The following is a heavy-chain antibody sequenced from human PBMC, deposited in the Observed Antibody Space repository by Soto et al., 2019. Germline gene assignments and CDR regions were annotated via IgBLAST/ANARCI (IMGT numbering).Heavy chain of an antibody. Sequence: PGGSLRLSCAASGFTFSSYAMSRVRQAPGKGLEWVSAISGSGGSTYYADSVKGRFTISRDNSKNTLYLQMNSLRAEDTAVYYCAKVGSPGSGYYPYYFDYWGQGTLVTVSS. CDR2: ISGSGGST. V-gene: IGHV3-23*01. CDR1: GFTFSSYA. J-gene: IGHJ4*02. CDR3: AKVGSPGSGYYPYYFDY. D-gene: IGHD3-3*01.